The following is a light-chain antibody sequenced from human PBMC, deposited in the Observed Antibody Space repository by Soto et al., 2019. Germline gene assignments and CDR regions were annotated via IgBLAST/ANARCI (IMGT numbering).Light chain of an antibody. J-gene: IGKJ2*01. CDR1: QSVTNNY. CDR3: QRDGSAPPHT. V-gene: IGKV3-20*01. CDR2: GAS. Sequence: EMVLTQSPGTLSLSPGEGATLSCRASQSVTNNYLAWYQQKPGQAPRLLSSGASSRATGIPDRFSCSGYGTDFSLTISRLEFEDFAVYYCQRDGSAPPHTWGQGTKLE.